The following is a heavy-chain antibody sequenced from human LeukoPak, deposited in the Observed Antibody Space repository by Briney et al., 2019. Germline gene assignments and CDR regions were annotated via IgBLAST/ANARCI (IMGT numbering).Heavy chain of an antibody. CDR3: SKPKPAYDILTGYEY. V-gene: IGHV3-33*01. CDR2: IWYDGSNK. D-gene: IGHD3-9*01. J-gene: IGHJ4*02. Sequence: GGSLRLSCAASGFTFRSYGMHWFRQAPGKGLEWVAVIWYDGSNKYHADSVTGRFTISRDNSKNTLYLQMNSLRAEDTAVYFFSKPKPAYDILTGYEYWGQGTLVTVSS. CDR1: GFTFRSYG.